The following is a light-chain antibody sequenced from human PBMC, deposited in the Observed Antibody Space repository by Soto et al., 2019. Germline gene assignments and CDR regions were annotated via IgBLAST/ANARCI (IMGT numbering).Light chain of an antibody. CDR3: QQRSNWPIT. V-gene: IGKV3-11*01. CDR2: DAS. J-gene: IGKJ5*01. Sequence: VFTQSASTLSLSPGERATLSYRASQSVSSYLAWYQQKPGQAPRLLIYDASNRATGIPARFSGSGSGTDFTLTISSLEPEDFAVYYCQQRSNWPITFGQGTRLEI. CDR1: QSVSSY.